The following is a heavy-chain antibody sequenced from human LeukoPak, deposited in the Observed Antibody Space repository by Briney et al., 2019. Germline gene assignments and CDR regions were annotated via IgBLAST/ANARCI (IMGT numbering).Heavy chain of an antibody. CDR1: GGSISSSSYY. J-gene: IGHJ5*02. CDR2: IYYSGST. V-gene: IGHV4-39*07. CDR3: ARGKGSSSWHANWFDP. D-gene: IGHD6-13*01. Sequence: SETLSLTCTVSGGSISSSSYYWGWIRQPPGKGLEWIGSIYYSGSTYYNPSLKSRVTISVDTSKNQFSLKLSSVTAADTAVYYCARGKGSSSWHANWFDPWGQGTLVTVSS.